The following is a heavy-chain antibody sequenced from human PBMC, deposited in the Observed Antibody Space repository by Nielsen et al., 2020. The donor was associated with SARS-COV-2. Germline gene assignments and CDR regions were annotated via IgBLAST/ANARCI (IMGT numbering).Heavy chain of an antibody. Sequence: WVRQAPGQGLEWMGRIIPILGIANYAQKFQGRVTITADKSTSTAYMELSSLRSEDTAVYHCAREGDIVVVPAAIAGYYYGMDVWGQGTTVTVSS. V-gene: IGHV1-69*04. CDR3: AREGDIVVVPAAIAGYYYGMDV. D-gene: IGHD2-2*02. J-gene: IGHJ6*02. CDR2: IIPILGIA.